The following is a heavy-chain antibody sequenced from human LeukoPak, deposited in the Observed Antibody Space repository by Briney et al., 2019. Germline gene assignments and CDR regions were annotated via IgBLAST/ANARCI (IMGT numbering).Heavy chain of an antibody. V-gene: IGHV4-34*01. CDR1: GWTFSGYY. CDR3: ARGNYSPDY. D-gene: IGHD2-21*01. Sequence: SETLTLTCAASGWTFSGYYWSWIRQPPGKGLEWIWEIYHSGSTNYNPSVKSRVTISGDTSKNQFSLKLSSVTAADTAVYYCARGNYSPDYWGQGTLVTVSS. J-gene: IGHJ4*02. CDR2: IYHSGST.